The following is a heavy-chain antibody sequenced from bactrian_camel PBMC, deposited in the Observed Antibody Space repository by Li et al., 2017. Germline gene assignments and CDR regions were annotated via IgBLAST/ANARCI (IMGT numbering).Heavy chain of an antibody. CDR2: ISRSGDYT. Sequence: VQLVESGGGLVQPGGSLRLSCAASGFTFSTYAMNWVRRAPGKGLEWVSSISRSGDYTYYADSVKGRFTISKDNAKNTLSLQMNSLKPEDTAVYYCAADGGALYHFYYWGRGTQVTVS. CDR3: AADGGALYHFYY. D-gene: IGHD5*01. V-gene: IGHV3S31*01. J-gene: IGHJ4*01. CDR1: GFTFSTYA.